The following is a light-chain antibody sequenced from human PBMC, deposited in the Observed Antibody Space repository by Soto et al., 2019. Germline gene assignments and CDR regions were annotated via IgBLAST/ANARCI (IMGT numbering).Light chain of an antibody. CDR1: QSISSW. CDR3: QQYNSYPLT. J-gene: IGKJ4*01. CDR2: KAS. Sequence: DIQMTQSHSTLSASVGDRVTITCRASQSISSWLAWYPQKPGKAPNLLIYKASSLESGVPSRFSGSGSGTEFTLTISSLQPDDFATYYCQQYNSYPLTFGGGTKVEIK. V-gene: IGKV1-5*03.